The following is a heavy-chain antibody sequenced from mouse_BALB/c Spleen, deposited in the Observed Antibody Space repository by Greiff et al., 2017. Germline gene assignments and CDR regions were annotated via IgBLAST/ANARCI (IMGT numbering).Heavy chain of an antibody. J-gene: IGHJ4*01. D-gene: IGHD4-1*01. CDR3: ASLTGTLYYYAMDY. Sequence: DVKLVESGGGLVKPGGSLKLSCAASGFAFSSYDMSWVRQTPEKRLEWVAYISSGGGSTYYPDTVKGRFTISRDNAKNTLYLQMSSLKSEDTAMYYCASLTGTLYYYAMDYWGQGTSVTVSS. CDR2: ISSGGGST. V-gene: IGHV5-12-1*01. CDR1: GFAFSSYD.